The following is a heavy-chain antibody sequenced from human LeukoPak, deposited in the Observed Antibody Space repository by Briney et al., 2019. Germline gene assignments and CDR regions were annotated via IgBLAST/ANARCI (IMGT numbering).Heavy chain of an antibody. Sequence: PGGSLRLSCAASGFTFSSYWMTWVRQAPGKGLEWVANIREDGSEKYYVDSVKGRFTVSRDNAKNSLYLQMNSLRAEDTAVYYCARWYSSSWYKGWFDPWGQGTLVTVSS. D-gene: IGHD6-13*01. CDR2: IREDGSEK. CDR3: ARWYSSSWYKGWFDP. V-gene: IGHV3-7*01. J-gene: IGHJ5*02. CDR1: GFTFSSYW.